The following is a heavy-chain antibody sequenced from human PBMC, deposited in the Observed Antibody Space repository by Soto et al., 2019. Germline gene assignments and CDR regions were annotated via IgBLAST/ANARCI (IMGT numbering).Heavy chain of an antibody. V-gene: IGHV2-5*02. CDR3: AHRATMTIFGLIIDNGIWFDP. J-gene: IGHJ5*02. D-gene: IGHD3-3*01. CDR1: GFSLSTSGAA. CDR2: IYWDGDK. Sequence: SGPTLVNPTQTLTLTCTFSGFSLSTSGAAVGWVRQPPGRALEWLTLIYWDGDKRYNASLGNRLTITKDTSMNQVVLTLTNVDPADTATYYCAHRATMTIFGLIIDNGIWFDPWGQGTRVTVSS.